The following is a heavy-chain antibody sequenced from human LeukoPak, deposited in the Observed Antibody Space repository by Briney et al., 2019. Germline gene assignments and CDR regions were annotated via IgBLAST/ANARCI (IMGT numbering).Heavy chain of an antibody. V-gene: IGHV4-4*07. J-gene: IGHJ5*02. CDR1: GGSISSYY. CDR2: IYTSGST. D-gene: IGHD3-9*01. CDR3: ARDCDPRAIFCRGDGWFDP. Sequence: SETLSLTCTVSGGSISSYYWSWIRQPAGKGLEWIGRIYTSGSTNYNPSLKSRVTMSVDTSKNQFSLKLSSVTAADTAVYYCARDCDPRAIFCRGDGWFDPWGQGTLVTVSS.